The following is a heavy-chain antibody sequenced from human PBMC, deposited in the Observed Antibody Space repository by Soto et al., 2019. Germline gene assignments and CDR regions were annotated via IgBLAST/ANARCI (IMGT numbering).Heavy chain of an antibody. Sequence: PGGSLRLSCAASGFTVSNNYMSWIRQGPGKGLEWVSTIYRGDSTYYADSVKGRFTISRDNSKNTLYLQMNSLGAEDTAVYYCAKDGFSLSVNWFDPWGQGTLVTVSS. D-gene: IGHD6-19*01. J-gene: IGHJ5*02. V-gene: IGHV3-53*01. CDR2: IYRGDST. CDR1: GFTVSNNY. CDR3: AKDGFSLSVNWFDP.